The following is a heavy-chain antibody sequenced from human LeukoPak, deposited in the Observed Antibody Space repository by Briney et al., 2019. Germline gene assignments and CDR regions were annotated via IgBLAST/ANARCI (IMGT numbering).Heavy chain of an antibody. CDR3: ASDDC. CDR2: IYYSGGT. CDR1: GGSISSSSYY. J-gene: IGHJ4*02. V-gene: IGHV4-39*01. Sequence: SETLSLTCTVSGGSISSSSYYWGWIRQPLGEGLEWIGSIYYSGGTYYNPSLKSRVTISVDTSKNQFSLKLSSVTAADTAVYYCASDDCWGQGTLVTVST.